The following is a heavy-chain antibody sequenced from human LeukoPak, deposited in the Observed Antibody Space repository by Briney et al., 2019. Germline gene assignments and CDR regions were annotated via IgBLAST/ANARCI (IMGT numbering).Heavy chain of an antibody. J-gene: IGHJ6*03. CDR3: ARASGPLPYYYYMDV. V-gene: IGHV3-64*01. Sequence: GGSLRLSCAASGFTFSSYAMHWVRQAPGKGLEYVSAISSNGGSTYYANSVKGRFTISRDNSKNTLYLQMGSLRAEDMAVYYCARASGPLPYYYYMDVWGKGTTVTVSS. CDR2: ISSNGGST. D-gene: IGHD3-10*01. CDR1: GFTFSSYA.